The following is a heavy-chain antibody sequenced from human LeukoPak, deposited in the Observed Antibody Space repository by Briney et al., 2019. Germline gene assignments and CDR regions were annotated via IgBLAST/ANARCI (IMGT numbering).Heavy chain of an antibody. CDR3: ARRLGTTVTDY. CDR1: GFTFSSYE. CDR2: ISSSGSTI. J-gene: IGHJ4*02. Sequence: GGSLRLSCAASGFTFSSYEMNWVRQAPGKGLEGVSYISSSGSTIYYADSVKGRFTISRDNAKNSLYLQMNSLRAEDTAVYYCARRLGTTVTDYWGQGTLVTVSS. V-gene: IGHV3-48*03. D-gene: IGHD4-17*01.